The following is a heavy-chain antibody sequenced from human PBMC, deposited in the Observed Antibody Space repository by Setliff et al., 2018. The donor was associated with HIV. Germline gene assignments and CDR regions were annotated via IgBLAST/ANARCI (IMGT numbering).Heavy chain of an antibody. CDR3: ARELLRSWDGSENSYKPYYFDY. D-gene: IGHD3-10*01. J-gene: IGHJ4*02. V-gene: IGHV4-38-2*02. CDR1: GYSISSDYY. Sequence: SETLSLTCTVSGYSISSDYYWGWIRQPPGKGLEWIGEINHSGSTNYNPSLKSRVTISVDKSKNQFSLKLSSVTAADTAVYYCARELLRSWDGSENSYKPYYFDYWGQGTLVTVSS. CDR2: INHSGST.